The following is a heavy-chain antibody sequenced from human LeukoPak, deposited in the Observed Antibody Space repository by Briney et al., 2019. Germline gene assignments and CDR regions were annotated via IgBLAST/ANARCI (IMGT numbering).Heavy chain of an antibody. CDR1: GFTFSSYG. CDR3: AKGPLRYFDWLSSSDAFDI. J-gene: IGHJ3*02. Sequence: PGGSLRLSCAASGFTFSSYGMHWVRQAPGKGLEWVAVISYDGSNKYYADSVKGRFTISRDNSKNTLYLQMNSLRAEDTAVYYCAKGPLRYFDWLSSSDAFDIWGQGTMVTVSS. D-gene: IGHD3-9*01. V-gene: IGHV3-30*18. CDR2: ISYDGSNK.